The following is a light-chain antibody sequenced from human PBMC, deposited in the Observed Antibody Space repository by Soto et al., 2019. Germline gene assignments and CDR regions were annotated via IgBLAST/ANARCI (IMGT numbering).Light chain of an antibody. J-gene: IGKJ1*01. CDR1: QSISVW. V-gene: IGKV1-5*03. CDR2: KAS. Sequence: DIQMTQSPSTLSASVGDRVTITCRASQSISVWLAWYQQKAGKAPNLLIYKASRLESGGPSRFSGSGSETEFTLTISGLQPGDSATYYCQQYNSYSPTFGQGTKVEVK. CDR3: QQYNSYSPT.